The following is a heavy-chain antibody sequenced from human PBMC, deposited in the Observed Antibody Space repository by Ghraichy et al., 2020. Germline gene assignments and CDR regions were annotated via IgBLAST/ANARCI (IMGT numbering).Heavy chain of an antibody. CDR2: IYYSGST. Sequence: ESLNISCTVSGGSISSSSYYWGWIRQPPGKGLEWIGSIYYSGSTYYNPSLKSRVTISVDTSKNQFSLKLSSVTAADTAVYYCARHDLDLDYYGSPYFDYWGQGTLVTVSS. CDR3: ARHDLDLDYYGSPYFDY. V-gene: IGHV4-39*01. CDR1: GGSISSSSYY. D-gene: IGHD3-10*01. J-gene: IGHJ4*02.